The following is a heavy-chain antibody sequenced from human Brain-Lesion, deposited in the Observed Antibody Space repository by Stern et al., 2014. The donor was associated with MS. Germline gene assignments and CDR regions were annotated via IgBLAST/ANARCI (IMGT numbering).Heavy chain of an antibody. Sequence: QVQLQQSGPGLVKPSQTLSLSCTVSGGSISSGGYYWSWIRPPAGKGLEWIGRIFNSGSTRYNPSLKSRVTISIDPSQNQISLRLNSMTAADTAVYYCARGRVVPGFQYYATDVWGQGTTVIVSS. CDR2: IFNSGST. D-gene: IGHD2-2*01. V-gene: IGHV4-61*02. J-gene: IGHJ6*02. CDR1: GGSISSGGYY. CDR3: ARGRVVPGFQYYATDV.